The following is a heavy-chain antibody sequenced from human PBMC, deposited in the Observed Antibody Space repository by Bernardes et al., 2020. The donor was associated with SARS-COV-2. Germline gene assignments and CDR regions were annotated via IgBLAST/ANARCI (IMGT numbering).Heavy chain of an antibody. J-gene: IGHJ4*02. CDR3: AREAGVAAGWYYFDY. Sequence: SETLSLTCTVAGGPISSYYWSWIRQPAGKGLEWIGRIYTSGSTNYNPSLKSRVTMSVDTSKNQFSLKLSSVTAADTAVYYCAREAGVAAGWYYFDYWGQGTLVTVSS. CDR1: GGPISSYY. V-gene: IGHV4-4*07. D-gene: IGHD6-13*01. CDR2: IYTSGST.